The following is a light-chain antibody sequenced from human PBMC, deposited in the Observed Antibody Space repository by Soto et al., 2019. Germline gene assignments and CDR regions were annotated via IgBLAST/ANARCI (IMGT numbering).Light chain of an antibody. CDR2: SAS. Sequence: EIVLTQFPGTLSLSPGERATLSCRASQSLHSNFLVWYQQKPGQAPRLLISSASRRATGIPDRFSGSGSGTDFTLTITRLEPEDFAVYYCQQYGGSPRTFGQGTKVDIK. J-gene: IGKJ1*01. CDR1: QSLHSNF. CDR3: QQYGGSPRT. V-gene: IGKV3-20*01.